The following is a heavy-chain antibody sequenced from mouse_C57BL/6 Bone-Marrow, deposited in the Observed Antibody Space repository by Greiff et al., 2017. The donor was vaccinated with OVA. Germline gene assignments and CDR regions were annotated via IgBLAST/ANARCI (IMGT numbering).Heavy chain of an antibody. J-gene: IGHJ4*01. V-gene: IGHV1-59*01. D-gene: IGHD3-1*01. Sequence: QVQLQQPGAELVRPGTSVKLSCKASGYTFTSYWMHWVKQRPGQGLEWIGVIDPSDSYTNYNQKFKGKATLTADTSSSTAYMQLSSLTSEDTAVDYGARSGRAMDYWGQGTSVTVSS. CDR2: IDPSDSYT. CDR3: ARSGRAMDY. CDR1: GYTFTSYW.